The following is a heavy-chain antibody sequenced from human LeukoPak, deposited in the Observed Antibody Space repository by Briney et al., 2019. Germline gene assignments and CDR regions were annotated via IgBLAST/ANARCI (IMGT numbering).Heavy chain of an antibody. Sequence: PSETLSLTCAVYGGSFGGSYWSWIRQPPGKGLEWIGEVNQSGSPNYNPSLKSRVTISVDTSKNQFSLRLSSVTAADTAVYYCARGGYCTNGVCYRPQYFYYYMDVWGKGTTVTVSS. CDR2: VNQSGSP. D-gene: IGHD2-8*01. V-gene: IGHV4-34*01. CDR3: ARGGYCTNGVCYRPQYFYYYMDV. J-gene: IGHJ6*03. CDR1: GGSFGGSY.